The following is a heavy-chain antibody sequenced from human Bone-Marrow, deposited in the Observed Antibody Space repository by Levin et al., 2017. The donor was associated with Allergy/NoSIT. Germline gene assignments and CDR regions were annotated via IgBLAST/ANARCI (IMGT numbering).Heavy chain of an antibody. D-gene: IGHD3-3*01. Sequence: SGPTLVKPTQTLTLTCTFSGFSLNTASLGVGWIRQPPGKALECLALVYWDDDKLYNPSLRGRLIITKDTSTTQVVLEMGNMDPADTATYYCSRWTAGSLGGWFDTWGQGTLVTVPS. CDR2: VYWDDDK. CDR3: SRWTAGSLGGWFDT. J-gene: IGHJ5*02. CDR1: GFSLNTASLG. V-gene: IGHV2-5*02.